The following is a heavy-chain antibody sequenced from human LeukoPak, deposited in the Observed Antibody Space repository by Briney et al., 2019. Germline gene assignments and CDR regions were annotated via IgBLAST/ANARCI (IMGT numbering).Heavy chain of an antibody. D-gene: IGHD1-26*01. Sequence: ASVKVSCKASGYTFTSYDINWARQATGQGLEWMGWMTPNSGNTGYAQKFQGRVTMTRNTSISTAYMELTSLTSEDTAVYYCARGFIGDDYWGQGTLVTVSS. CDR1: GYTFTSYD. CDR3: ARGFIGDDY. CDR2: MTPNSGNT. V-gene: IGHV1-8*01. J-gene: IGHJ4*02.